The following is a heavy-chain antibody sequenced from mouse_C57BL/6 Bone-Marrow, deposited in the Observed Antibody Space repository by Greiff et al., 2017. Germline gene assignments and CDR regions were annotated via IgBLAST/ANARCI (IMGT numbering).Heavy chain of an antibody. CDR3: ARNPWFAY. J-gene: IGHJ3*01. Sequence: QVQLQQPGAELVKPGASVKMSCKASGYTFTSYWITWVKQRPGQGLEWIGDIYPGSGSTNYNEKFKSKATLTVDKSSSTAYMQLSSLTSEDSAVYYCARNPWFAYWGQGTLVTVSA. CDR1: GYTFTSYW. V-gene: IGHV1-55*01. CDR2: IYPGSGST.